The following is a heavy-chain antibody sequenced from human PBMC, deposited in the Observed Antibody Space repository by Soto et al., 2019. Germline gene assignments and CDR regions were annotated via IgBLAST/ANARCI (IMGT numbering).Heavy chain of an antibody. CDR3: ARYGDYSAY. CDR2: ISYDGSNK. Sequence: QVQLVESGGGVVQPGRSLRLSCAASGFTFSSYAMHWVRQAPGKGLEWVAVISYDGSNKYYADSVKGRFTISRDNSKNTLYLQMNSLRAEDTAVYYCARYGDYSAYWRQGTLVTVSS. D-gene: IGHD4-17*01. J-gene: IGHJ4*02. V-gene: IGHV3-30-3*01. CDR1: GFTFSSYA.